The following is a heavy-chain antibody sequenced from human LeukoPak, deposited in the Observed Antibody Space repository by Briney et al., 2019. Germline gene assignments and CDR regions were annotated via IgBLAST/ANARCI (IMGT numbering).Heavy chain of an antibody. CDR3: ASLITLYGGNPPRAFDI. Sequence: SETLSLTCAVYGGSFSGYYWSWIRQPPGKGLEWIGEINHSGSTNYNPSLKSRVTISVDTSKNQFSLKLSSVTAADTAVYYCASLITLYGGNPPRAFDIWGQGTMVTVSS. CDR2: INHSGST. J-gene: IGHJ3*02. D-gene: IGHD4-23*01. CDR1: GGSFSGYY. V-gene: IGHV4-34*01.